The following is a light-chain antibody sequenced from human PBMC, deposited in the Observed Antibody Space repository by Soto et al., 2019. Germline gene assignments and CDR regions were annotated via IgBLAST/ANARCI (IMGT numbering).Light chain of an antibody. CDR3: CSYAGTRTSWV. CDR2: EVN. J-gene: IGLJ1*01. V-gene: IGLV2-23*02. CDR1: SSDIGGYNF. Sequence: QSALTQPASVSGSPGQSITISCTGTSSDIGGYNFVSWYQHHPGKAPKLMIYEVNNRPSGVSSRFSGSKSGNTASLTISGLQAEDEADYHCCSYAGTRTSWVFGTGTKLTVL.